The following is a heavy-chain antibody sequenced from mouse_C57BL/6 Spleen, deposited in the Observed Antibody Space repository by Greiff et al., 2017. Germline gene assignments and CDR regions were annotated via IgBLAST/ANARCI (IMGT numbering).Heavy chain of an antibody. D-gene: IGHD2-3*01. Sequence: QVQLQQSGPGLVQPSQSLSITCTVSGFSLTSYGVHWVRQSPGKGLEWLGVIWSGGSTDYNAAFISRLSISKDNSKSQVFFKMNSLQADDTAIYYWARTVYDGYLYYAMDYWGQGTSGTVSS. CDR2: IWSGGST. CDR3: ARTVYDGYLYYAMDY. CDR1: GFSLTSYG. V-gene: IGHV2-2*01. J-gene: IGHJ4*01.